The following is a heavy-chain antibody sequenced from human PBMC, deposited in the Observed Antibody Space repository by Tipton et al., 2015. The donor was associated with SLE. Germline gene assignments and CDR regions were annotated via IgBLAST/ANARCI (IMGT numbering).Heavy chain of an antibody. CDR1: GGPISSYY. CDR2: IYYSGST. Sequence: TLSLTCTVSGGPISSYYWSWIRRPPGKGLEWIGYIYYSGSTNYNPSLKSRFTISVDTPKNQFSMKLSSVTAADPAVYYCARDRGRDGYNTAFDYWGQGTLVTVSS. J-gene: IGHJ4*02. D-gene: IGHD5-24*01. CDR3: ARDRGRDGYNTAFDY. V-gene: IGHV4-59*01.